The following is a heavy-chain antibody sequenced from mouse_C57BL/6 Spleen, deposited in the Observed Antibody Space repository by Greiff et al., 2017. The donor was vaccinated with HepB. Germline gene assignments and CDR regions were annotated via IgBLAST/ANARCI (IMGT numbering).Heavy chain of an antibody. CDR2: INPNNGGT. CDR3: AREGVYYDYDGYFDV. D-gene: IGHD2-4*01. J-gene: IGHJ1*03. V-gene: IGHV1-18*01. CDR1: GYTFTDYN. Sequence: SGPELVKPGASVKIPCKASGYTFTDYNMDWVKQSHGKSLEWIGDINPNNGGTIYNQKFKGTATLTVDKSSSTAYMELRSLTSEDTAVYYCAREGVYYDYDGYFDVWGTGTTVTVSS.